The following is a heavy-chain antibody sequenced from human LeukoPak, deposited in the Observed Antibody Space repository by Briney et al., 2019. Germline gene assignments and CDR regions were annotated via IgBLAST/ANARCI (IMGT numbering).Heavy chain of an antibody. CDR1: GFTFSSYA. CDR2: ISSDGRNE. Sequence: GGSLRLSCAASGFTFSSYAIHWVRQAPGKGLEWVAVISSDGRNEKYPDSMKGRFTISRDNSRNTLFLQINTLRTEDTAVYYCATDKYCTRTDCLHGRFYFDYWGQGTLAIVSS. CDR3: ATDKYCTRTDCLHGRFYFDY. D-gene: IGHD2-8*01. V-gene: IGHV3-30*04. J-gene: IGHJ4*02.